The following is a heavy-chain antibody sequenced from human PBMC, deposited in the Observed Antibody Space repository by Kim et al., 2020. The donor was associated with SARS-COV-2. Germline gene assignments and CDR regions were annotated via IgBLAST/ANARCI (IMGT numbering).Heavy chain of an antibody. J-gene: IGHJ4*02. V-gene: IGHV4-34*01. CDR1: GGSFSGYY. CDR3: ARDFIVIAVAGTEISDY. Sequence: SETLSLTCAVYGGSFSGYYWSWIRQPPGKGLEWIVEINHSGRTNYNPSLKSRVTISVDTSKNQFSLKLSSVTAADTAVYYCARDFIVIAVAGTEISDYWGQGTLVTVSS. CDR2: INHSGRT. D-gene: IGHD6-19*01.